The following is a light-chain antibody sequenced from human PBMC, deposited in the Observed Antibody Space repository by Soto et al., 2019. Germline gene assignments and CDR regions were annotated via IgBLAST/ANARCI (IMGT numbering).Light chain of an antibody. CDR3: CSYAGSSTDVV. V-gene: IGLV2-23*01. Sequence: QSALTQPASVSGSPGQSITISCTGTSSDVGSYNLVSWYQQHPGKAPQLMIYEGSKRPSGVSNRFSGSKSGNTASLTISGIQAEDEADYYCCSYAGSSTDVVFGGGTKLTVL. J-gene: IGLJ2*01. CDR1: SSDVGSYNL. CDR2: EGS.